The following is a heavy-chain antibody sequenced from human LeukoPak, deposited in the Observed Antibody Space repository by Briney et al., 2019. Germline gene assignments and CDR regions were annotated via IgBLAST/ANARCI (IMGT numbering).Heavy chain of an antibody. CDR3: ARGRDLGQDY. Sequence: SETLSLTCTVSGPSVNSFYWHWIRQPPGKGLEWIGYIYYSGSPNYNPSLKSRVNMSIDTSKNQFSLKLNSVTAADTAVYFCARGRDLGQDYWGQGTLVTVSS. CDR2: IYYSGSP. D-gene: IGHD3-16*01. CDR1: GPSVNSFY. V-gene: IGHV4-59*02. J-gene: IGHJ4*02.